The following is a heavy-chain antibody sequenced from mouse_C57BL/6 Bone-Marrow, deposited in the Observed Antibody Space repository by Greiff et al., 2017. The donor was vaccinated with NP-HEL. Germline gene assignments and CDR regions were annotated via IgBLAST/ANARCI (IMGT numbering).Heavy chain of an antibody. D-gene: IGHD1-1*01. V-gene: IGHV14-2*01. CDR3: ARDYGSSYRYFDV. J-gene: IGHJ1*03. CDR1: GFNFKDYY. Sequence: EVQLQQSGAELVKPGASVKLSCTASGFNFKDYYMHWVKQRTEQGLEWIGRIDPEDGETKYAPQFQGKATLTADTSSNTAYLQLSSLTSEDTAVYYCARDYGSSYRYFDVWGTGTTVTVSS. CDR2: IDPEDGET.